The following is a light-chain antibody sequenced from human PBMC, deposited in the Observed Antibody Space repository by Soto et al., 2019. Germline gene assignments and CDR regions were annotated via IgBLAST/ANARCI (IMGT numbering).Light chain of an antibody. Sequence: IVMTKSPATLALAHGQRAILSCRASQSISSNLAWYQQKPGQAPRLLIYGASTRDSGIPSRFSGSGSGTDFTLTISSLQSEDFAVYYCQQHYSSPPITFGQGTRLEI. CDR2: GAS. CDR3: QQHYSSPPIT. J-gene: IGKJ5*01. CDR1: QSISSN. V-gene: IGKV3-15*01.